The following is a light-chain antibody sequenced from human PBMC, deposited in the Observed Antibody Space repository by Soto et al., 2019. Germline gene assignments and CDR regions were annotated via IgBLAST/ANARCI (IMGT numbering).Light chain of an antibody. CDR2: DSS. CDR1: QSVSSY. J-gene: IGKJ4*01. V-gene: IGKV3-11*01. Sequence: EIVLTQFPATLSLSPGDGATLSCRASQSVSSYLAWYQQKRGQAPRLLIYDSSNRATGIPARFSGSGSGTDFTLTISSLEPEDFAVYYCQQRSNWPTFGGGTKVDIK. CDR3: QQRSNWPT.